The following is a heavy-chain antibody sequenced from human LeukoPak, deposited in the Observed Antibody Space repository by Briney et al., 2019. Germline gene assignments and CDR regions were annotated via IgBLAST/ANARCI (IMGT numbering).Heavy chain of an antibody. CDR1: GFTFSSYA. J-gene: IGHJ1*01. V-gene: IGHV3-23*01. CDR2: ISGSGGST. D-gene: IGHD6-13*01. CDR3: AKGRGDSSSWYDAEYFQH. Sequence: GGSLRLSCAASGFTFSSYAMSWVRQAPGKGLEWVSAISGSGGSTYYADSVKGRFTISRDNSKNTLYLQMNSLRAEDTAVYYCAKGRGDSSSWYDAEYFQHWGQGTLVTVSS.